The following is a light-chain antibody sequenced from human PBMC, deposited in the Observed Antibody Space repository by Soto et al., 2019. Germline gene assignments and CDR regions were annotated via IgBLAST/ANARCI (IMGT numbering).Light chain of an antibody. V-gene: IGKV1-39*01. CDR3: QQSQSFPLT. J-gene: IGKJ4*01. CDR2: SAS. CDR1: QSVSRY. Sequence: DIQMTQSPSSLSASVGDRVTITCRASQSVSRYLNWYQQKPGKAPKLLIYSASSFQSGVSSRFSGSGSGTDFTLTISSLQPEDFATYYCQQSQSFPLTFGGGTKVDI.